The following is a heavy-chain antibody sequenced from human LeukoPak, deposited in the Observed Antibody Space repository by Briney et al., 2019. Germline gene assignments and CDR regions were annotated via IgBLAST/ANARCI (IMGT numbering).Heavy chain of an antibody. V-gene: IGHV4-61*02. D-gene: IGHD3-22*01. Sequence: SQTLSLTCTVSGGSINSGAYYWSWNRQPAGKGLEWIGRIYTSGTTNYNPSLKSRLTISTDTSKNQFSLKLSSVTAADTAVYYCARDHPHYYYDTSGYYDYWGQGILVTVSS. CDR1: GGSINSGAYY. J-gene: IGHJ4*02. CDR2: IYTSGTT. CDR3: ARDHPHYYYDTSGYYDY.